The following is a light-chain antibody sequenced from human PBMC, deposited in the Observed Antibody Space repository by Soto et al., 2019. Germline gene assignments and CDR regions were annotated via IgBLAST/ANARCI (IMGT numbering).Light chain of an antibody. V-gene: IGLV2-14*01. CDR3: TSYSRYRVLV. CDR2: EVS. J-gene: IGLJ3*02. CDR1: SSDIGGHKY. Sequence: QSALTQPPSASGSPGQSVTISCTGTSSDIGGHKYVSWYQQHPGKAPKLIIFEVSNRPSGVSDRFSGSNSGNTASLTISGLQAEDEADYYCTSYSRYRVLVFGGGTKFTVL.